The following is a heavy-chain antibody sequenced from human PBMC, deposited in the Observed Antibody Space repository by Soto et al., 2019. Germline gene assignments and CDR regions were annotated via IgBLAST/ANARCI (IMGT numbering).Heavy chain of an antibody. Sequence: GGSLRLSCAASGFTFSSYAMSWVRQAPGKGLEWVSAISGSGGSTYYADSVKGRFTISRDNSKNTLYLQMNSLRAEDTAVYYCAKLQIGSSWYGGSMYYFDYWGQGTLVTVPQ. J-gene: IGHJ4*02. V-gene: IGHV3-23*01. D-gene: IGHD6-13*01. CDR2: ISGSGGST. CDR3: AKLQIGSSWYGGSMYYFDY. CDR1: GFTFSSYA.